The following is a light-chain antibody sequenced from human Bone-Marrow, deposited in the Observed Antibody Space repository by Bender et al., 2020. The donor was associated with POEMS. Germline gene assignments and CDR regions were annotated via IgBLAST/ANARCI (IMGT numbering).Light chain of an antibody. CDR1: SSNIGAGYE. Sequence: QSVLTQPPSVSGAPGQRVAISCTGSSSNIGAGYEVHWYQQIPGNAPKLLISGNDNRPSGVPDRISGSKSGTSASLAITGLQAEDEADYYCQSYDSRLSGYVFGTGTKVTVL. J-gene: IGLJ1*01. V-gene: IGLV1-40*01. CDR2: GND. CDR3: QSYDSRLSGYV.